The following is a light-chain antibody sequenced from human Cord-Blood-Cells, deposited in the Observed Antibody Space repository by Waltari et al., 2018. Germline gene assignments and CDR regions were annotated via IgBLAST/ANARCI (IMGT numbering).Light chain of an antibody. CDR2: QVS. V-gene: IGLV3-1*01. CDR1: KLGDKY. Sequence: SYELTQPPSVSVSPGQTASITCSGDKLGDKYACWYQPKPGQSPMLVIYQVSKRPAGNPERVSGSTSANTAILTVSWSQAMDECDYYCQAWDSSTACVFGTGTKVTVL. J-gene: IGLJ1*01. CDR3: QAWDSSTACV.